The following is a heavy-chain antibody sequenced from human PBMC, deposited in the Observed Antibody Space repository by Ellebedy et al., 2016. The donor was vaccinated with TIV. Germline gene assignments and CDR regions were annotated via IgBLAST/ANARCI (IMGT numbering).Heavy chain of an antibody. J-gene: IGHJ3*02. V-gene: IGHV3-53*01. CDR1: GFPFNIYS. Sequence: PGGSLRLSCAASGFPFNIYSMNWVRQAPGKGLEWVSVIYSGGGTYYADSVKGRFTISRDNSKNTLYLQMNSLRAEDTAVYYCVRSIVVVTAGVYDAFDIWGQGTMVTVSS. CDR2: IYSGGGT. CDR3: VRSIVVVTAGVYDAFDI. D-gene: IGHD2-21*02.